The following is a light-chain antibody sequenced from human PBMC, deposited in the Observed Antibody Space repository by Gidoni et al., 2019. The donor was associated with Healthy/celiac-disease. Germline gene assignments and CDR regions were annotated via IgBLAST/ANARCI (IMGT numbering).Light chain of an antibody. CDR2: GNS. CDR3: QSYDSSLSVFVV. J-gene: IGLJ2*01. CDR1: SSNIGAGYD. V-gene: IGLV1-40*01. Sequence: QSVLTQPPSVSGAPGQRVTISCTGSSSNIGAGYDVHWYQQLPGTAPKLLIYGNSNRPSGVPDRSSGSKSGTSASLAITGLQAEDEADYYCQSYDSSLSVFVVFGGGTKLTV.